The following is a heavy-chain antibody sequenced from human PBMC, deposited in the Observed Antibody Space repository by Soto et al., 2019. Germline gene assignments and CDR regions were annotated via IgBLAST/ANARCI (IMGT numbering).Heavy chain of an antibody. CDR2: ISAYSGKT. V-gene: IGHV1-18*01. CDR3: AVDSSGSTADYYYYYGLDV. J-gene: IGHJ6*02. Sequence: QVQLMQSGAEVKKPGASVKVSCKTSVYMFISWVRQAPGQGPEWMGWISAYSGKTQYSQNFQDRFTMTTDTSTNTAYMELRSLRSEDPAIYYCAVDSSGSTADYYYYYGLDVWGQGTTVTVSS. CDR1: VYMF. D-gene: IGHD3-22*01.